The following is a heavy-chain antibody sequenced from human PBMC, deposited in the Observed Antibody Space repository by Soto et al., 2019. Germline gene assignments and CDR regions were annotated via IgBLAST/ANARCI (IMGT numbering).Heavy chain of an antibody. J-gene: IGHJ4*01. CDR1: RITFSNFA. V-gene: IGHV3-23*01. CDR3: ATGRVYYDSSGLLQGRC. CDR2: ISGSGDDT. Sequence: GGSLRLSCAASRITFSNFAMNWVRQAPGKGLEWVSGISGSGDDTHYADSVKGRFTISRDNSQNTLYLQMSGLRAEDTAIYYCATGRVYYDSSGLLQGRCWGQGTLVTVSS. D-gene: IGHD3-22*01.